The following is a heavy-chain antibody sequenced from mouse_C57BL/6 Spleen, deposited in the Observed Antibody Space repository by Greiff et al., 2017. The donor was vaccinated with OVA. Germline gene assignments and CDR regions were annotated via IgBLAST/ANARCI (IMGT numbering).Heavy chain of an antibody. Sequence: EVQVVESGGGLVQPGGSLSLSCAASGFTFTDYYMSWVRQPPGKALEWLGFIRNKANGYTTEYSASVKGRFTISRDNSQSILYLQMNALRAEDSATYYCARPLDYDGFAYWGQGTLVTVSA. CDR2: IRNKANGYTT. J-gene: IGHJ3*01. CDR1: GFTFTDYY. D-gene: IGHD2-4*01. CDR3: ARPLDYDGFAY. V-gene: IGHV7-3*01.